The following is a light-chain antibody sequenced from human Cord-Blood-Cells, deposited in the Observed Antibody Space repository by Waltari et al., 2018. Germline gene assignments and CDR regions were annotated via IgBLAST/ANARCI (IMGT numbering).Light chain of an antibody. Sequence: QSALTQPASVSGSPGQSITISCTGTSSAVGGSNYVSWYQQHPGKAPKLMIYDVINRPAGVSNRFSGSKAGNTASLTISGLQAEDEADYYCSSYTSSSTLEGVFGGGTKLTVL. CDR3: SSYTSSSTLEGV. CDR1: SSAVGGSNY. V-gene: IGLV2-14*01. CDR2: DVI. J-gene: IGLJ2*01.